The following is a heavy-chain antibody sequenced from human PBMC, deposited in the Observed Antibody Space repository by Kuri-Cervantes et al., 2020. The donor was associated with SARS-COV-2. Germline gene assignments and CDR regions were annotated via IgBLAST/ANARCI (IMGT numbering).Heavy chain of an antibody. CDR2: ISSSGSNI. V-gene: IGHV3-48*03. D-gene: IGHD3-10*01. Sequence: GGSLRLSSAASGFTFSSYEMNWVRQAPGKGLEWVSYISSSGSNIYYADSVKGRFTISRDNAKNSLYLQMNSLRAEDTAVYYCARGWDYYGSGQTYDAFDIWGQGTMVTVSS. CDR1: GFTFSSYE. J-gene: IGHJ3*02. CDR3: ARGWDYYGSGQTYDAFDI.